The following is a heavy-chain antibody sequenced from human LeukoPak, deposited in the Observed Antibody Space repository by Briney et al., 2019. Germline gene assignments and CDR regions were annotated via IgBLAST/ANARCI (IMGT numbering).Heavy chain of an antibody. CDR2: IYYSGST. J-gene: IGHJ6*02. CDR1: GGSISSYY. V-gene: IGHV4-59*08. D-gene: IGHD3-22*01. Sequence: SETLSLTCTVSGGSISSYYWSWIRQPPGKGLEWIGYIYYSGSTNYNPSLKSRVTISVDTSKNQFSLKLSSVTAADTAVYYCARHNYYDSSGYRYYYYYGMDVWGQGTTVTVSS. CDR3: ARHNYYDSSGYRYYYYYGMDV.